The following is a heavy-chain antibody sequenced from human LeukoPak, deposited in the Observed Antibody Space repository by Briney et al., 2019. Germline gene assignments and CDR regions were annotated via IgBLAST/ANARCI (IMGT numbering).Heavy chain of an antibody. CDR2: IYYSGST. J-gene: IGHJ4*02. Sequence: QVQLQESGPGLVKPSQTLSLTCTVSGRSISSGDYYWSWIRQPPGKGLEWIGYIYYSGSTYYNPSLKSRVTISVDTSKNQFSLKLSSVTAADTAVYYCARGSYYYDSSGSFDYWGQGTLVTVSS. CDR3: ARGSYYYDSSGSFDY. D-gene: IGHD3-22*01. CDR1: GRSISSGDYY. V-gene: IGHV4-30-4*01.